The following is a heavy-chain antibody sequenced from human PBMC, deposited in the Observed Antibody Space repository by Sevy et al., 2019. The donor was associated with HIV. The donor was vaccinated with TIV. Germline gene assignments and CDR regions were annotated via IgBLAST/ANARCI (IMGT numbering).Heavy chain of an antibody. J-gene: IGHJ3*02. CDR2: IYSGDKT. CDR3: ARLNVYYYDDDGYYTTGNAFDI. D-gene: IGHD3-22*01. V-gene: IGHV3-53*01. Sequence: GGSLRLSCAASGFSVRDTYMSWVRQAPGKGLEWVSVIYSGDKTYHADSVKGRFTISRDSSKNTIYLQLNSLRTEDTAVYYCARLNVYYYDDDGYYTTGNAFDIWGQGTMVTVSS. CDR1: GFSVRDTY.